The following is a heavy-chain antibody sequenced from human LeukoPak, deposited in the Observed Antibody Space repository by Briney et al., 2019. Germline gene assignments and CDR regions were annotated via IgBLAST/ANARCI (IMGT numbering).Heavy chain of an antibody. CDR2: INHSGST. V-gene: IGHV4-34*01. J-gene: IGHJ5*02. CDR1: GGSFSGYY. D-gene: IGHD5-18*01. CDR3: ARGRGYSYGFCWFYP. Sequence: KPSETLSLTCAVYGGSFSGYYWGWIRQPPGKGLEWIGEINHSGSTNYNPSLKSRVTISVDTSKNQFSLKLSSVTAADTAVYYCARGRGYSYGFCWFYPWGQGTLVTVSS.